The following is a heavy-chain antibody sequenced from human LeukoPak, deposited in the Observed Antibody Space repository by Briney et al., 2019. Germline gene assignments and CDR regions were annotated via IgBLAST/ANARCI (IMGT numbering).Heavy chain of an antibody. CDR3: AMEGTAMVTGDY. Sequence: ASVEVSCQASGYTFTGYYMHWVRQAPGPGPEWMGWINPNSGGTNYAQKFQGRVTMTRDTSISTAYMELSRLRSDDTAVYYCAMEGTAMVTGDYWGQGTLVTVSS. D-gene: IGHD5-18*01. V-gene: IGHV1-2*02. J-gene: IGHJ4*02. CDR1: GYTFTGYY. CDR2: INPNSGGT.